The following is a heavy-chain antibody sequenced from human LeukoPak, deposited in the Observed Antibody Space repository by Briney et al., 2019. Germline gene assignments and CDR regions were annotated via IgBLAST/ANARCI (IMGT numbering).Heavy chain of an antibody. CDR1: GGSISSSSYY. D-gene: IGHD2/OR15-2a*01. Sequence: SETLSLTCTVSGGSISSSSYYWGWIRQPPGKGLEWIGSIYYSGSTYYSPSLKSRVTISLDTSRNQFSLKLNSVTAADTAVYFCARWTAFLGFDYWGRGILVTVSS. J-gene: IGHJ4*02. CDR2: IYYSGST. V-gene: IGHV4-39*07. CDR3: ARWTAFLGFDY.